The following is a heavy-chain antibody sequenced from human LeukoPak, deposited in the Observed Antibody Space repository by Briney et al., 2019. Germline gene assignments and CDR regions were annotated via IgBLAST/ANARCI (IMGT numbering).Heavy chain of an antibody. Sequence: GGSLRLSCAASGFTFSSYWMHWVRQAPGKGLVWVSRINSDGSSTSYADSVKGRFTISRDNAKNTLYLQMNSLRAEDTAVYDCARGGTATYCDYWGQGTLVTVS. V-gene: IGHV3-74*01. CDR3: ARGGTATYCDY. CDR1: GFTFSSYW. CDR2: INSDGSST. J-gene: IGHJ4*02. D-gene: IGHD4-17*01.